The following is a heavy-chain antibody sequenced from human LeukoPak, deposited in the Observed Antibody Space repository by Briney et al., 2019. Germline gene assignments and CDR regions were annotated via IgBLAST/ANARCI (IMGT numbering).Heavy chain of an antibody. CDR2: ISAYNGNT. CDR1: GYTFTSYG. Sequence: GASVKVSCKASGYTFTSYGISWVRQAPGQGLEWMGWISAYNGNTNYAQKLQGRVTMTTDTSTSTAYMELRSLRSDDTAVYYCARAMVRVVMTSSPTTWFDPWGQGTLVTVSS. CDR3: ARAMVRVVMTSSPTTWFDP. D-gene: IGHD3-10*01. J-gene: IGHJ5*02. V-gene: IGHV1-18*01.